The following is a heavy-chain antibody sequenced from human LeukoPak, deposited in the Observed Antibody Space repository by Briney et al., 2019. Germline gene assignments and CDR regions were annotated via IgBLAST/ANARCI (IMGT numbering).Heavy chain of an antibody. CDR3: ARESRGQVHAFDI. D-gene: IGHD3-10*01. CDR1: GGSPTSINW. CDR2: IIHGRST. V-gene: IGHV4-4*03. Sequence: PQTLSLTCALSGGSPTSINWWSWVRQPPGQGLEWIGEIIHGRSTNYNPSLMSRVTVSVDKSKNQISLKLTSVTAADPGVYHCARESRGQVHAFDIWGEGTMVTVSS. J-gene: IGHJ3*02.